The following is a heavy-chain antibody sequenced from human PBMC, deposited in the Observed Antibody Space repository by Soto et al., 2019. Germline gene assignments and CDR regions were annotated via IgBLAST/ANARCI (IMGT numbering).Heavy chain of an antibody. CDR1: GGSISSGGYY. V-gene: IGHV4-61*08. D-gene: IGHD4-4*01. Sequence: PSETLSLTCTVSGGSISSGGYYWSWIRQPPGKGLEWIGYIYYSGSTNYNPSLKSRVTISVDTSKNQFSLKLSSVTAADTAVYYCARVTDYSNYSRWFDPWGQGTLVTVSS. CDR3: ARVTDYSNYSRWFDP. J-gene: IGHJ5*02. CDR2: IYYSGST.